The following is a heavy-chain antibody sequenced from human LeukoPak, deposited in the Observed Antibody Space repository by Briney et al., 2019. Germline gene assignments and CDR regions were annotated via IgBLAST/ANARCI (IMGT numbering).Heavy chain of an antibody. D-gene: IGHD6-13*01. CDR3: ARVGYSSSWYGYYYYMDV. V-gene: IGHV1-8*03. CDR2: MNPNSGNT. J-gene: IGHJ6*03. Sequence: GASVKVSCKASGYTFTSYDINWVRQATGQGLEWMGWMNPNSGNTGYAQKFQGRVTITRNTSISTAYMELSSLRSEDTAVYYCARVGYSSSWYGYYYYMDVWGKGTTVTVSS. CDR1: GYTFTSYD.